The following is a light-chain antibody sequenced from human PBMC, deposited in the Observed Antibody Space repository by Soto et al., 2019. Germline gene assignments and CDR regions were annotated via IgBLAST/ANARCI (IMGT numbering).Light chain of an antibody. Sequence: EVVMTQSPATLSVSPGERATLSCRASQTINSNLAWYQQKPGQAPRLLIHGATTRATGIPGRFSGSGSGTEFTLTISSLQSEDIAVYYCQQYNYWPPRTLGHGTKVDIK. CDR3: QQYNYWPPRT. CDR2: GAT. J-gene: IGKJ1*01. CDR1: QTINSN. V-gene: IGKV3-15*01.